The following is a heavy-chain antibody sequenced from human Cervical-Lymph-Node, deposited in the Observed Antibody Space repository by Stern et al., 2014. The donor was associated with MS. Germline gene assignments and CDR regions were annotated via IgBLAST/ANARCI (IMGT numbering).Heavy chain of an antibody. J-gene: IGHJ4*02. CDR1: EFSLSTSGLG. CDR3: AHRTAGPFDY. V-gene: IGHV2-5*02. CDR2: IYWDDQK. Sequence: ESGPALVKPTQTLTLTCTFSEFSLSTSGLGVGWIRQPPGEALEWLAYIYWDDQKRYSPSLKSRLTITKDTSKNQVVLTLTNVDPVDTATYYCAHRTAGPFDYWGQGTLVTVSS.